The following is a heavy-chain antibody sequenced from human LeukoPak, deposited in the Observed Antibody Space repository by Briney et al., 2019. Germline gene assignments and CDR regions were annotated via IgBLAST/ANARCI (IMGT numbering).Heavy chain of an antibody. CDR2: IKSDGSST. CDR3: ARDLTSYDYVWDY. CDR1: GFTFSIYS. J-gene: IGHJ4*02. D-gene: IGHD3-16*01. V-gene: IGHV3-74*01. Sequence: RGSLRLSCAASGFTFSIYSMHWVRQAPGKGLVWVSRIKSDGSSTSYADSVKGRFTISRDNSRNTLYLQMNSLRAEDTAVYYCARDLTSYDYVWDYWGQGTLVTVSS.